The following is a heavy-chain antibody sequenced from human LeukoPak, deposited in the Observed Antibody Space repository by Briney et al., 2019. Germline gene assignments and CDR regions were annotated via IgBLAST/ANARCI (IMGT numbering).Heavy chain of an antibody. Sequence: GGSLRLSCAASGFTFSSYGIHWVRQAPVKGLEWVAFIRYDGSDKYFADIVKGRFTISRDNSKNTVYLQMNSLRAEDTAVYYCAKDRNGFRPPFDYWGQGTLVTVSS. CDR3: AKDRNGFRPPFDY. J-gene: IGHJ4*02. V-gene: IGHV3-30*02. D-gene: IGHD2-8*01. CDR2: IRYDGSDK. CDR1: GFTFSSYG.